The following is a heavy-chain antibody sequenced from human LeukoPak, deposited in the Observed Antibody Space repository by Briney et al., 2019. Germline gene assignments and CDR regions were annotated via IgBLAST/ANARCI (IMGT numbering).Heavy chain of an antibody. CDR3: ASRTRITIFGAGPERWFDP. CDR1: GGSISSYY. J-gene: IGHJ5*02. V-gene: IGHV4-59*08. D-gene: IGHD3-3*01. CDR2: IYYSGST. Sequence: KPSETLSLTCTVSGGSISSYYWSWIRQPPGKGLEWIGYIYYSGSTNYNPSLKSRVTISVDTSKNQFSLKLSSVTAADTAVYYCASRTRITIFGAGPERWFDPWGQGTLVTVSS.